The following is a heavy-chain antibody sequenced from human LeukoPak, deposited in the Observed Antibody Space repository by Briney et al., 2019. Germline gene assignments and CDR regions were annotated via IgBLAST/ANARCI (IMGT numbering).Heavy chain of an antibody. CDR1: GFSFTNYW. D-gene: IGHD3-3*01. V-gene: IGHV3-74*03. Sequence: GSLRLSCAVSGFSFTNYWMHWVRQDPGKGLVWVSYISSDGSVTKYADSVKGRFTISRDNAKNSLYLQMNSLRAEDTAVYYCARDAHYDFWSGYYSTWPLGYWGQGTLVTVSS. CDR2: ISSDGSVT. J-gene: IGHJ4*02. CDR3: ARDAHYDFWSGYYSTWPLGY.